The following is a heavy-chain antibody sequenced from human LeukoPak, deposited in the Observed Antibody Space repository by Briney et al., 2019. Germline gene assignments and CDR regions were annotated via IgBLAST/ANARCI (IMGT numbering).Heavy chain of an antibody. D-gene: IGHD2-2*01. CDR2: INPSGGST. Sequence: GASVKVSCKASGYTFTSYYMHWVRQAPGQGLEWMGIINPSGGSTSYAQKFQGRVTMTRDTSTSTVYMELSSLRSEDTAVYYCARRTSHYYYGMDVWGQGTTVTVS. J-gene: IGHJ6*02. V-gene: IGHV1-46*01. CDR1: GYTFTSYY. CDR3: ARRTSHYYYGMDV.